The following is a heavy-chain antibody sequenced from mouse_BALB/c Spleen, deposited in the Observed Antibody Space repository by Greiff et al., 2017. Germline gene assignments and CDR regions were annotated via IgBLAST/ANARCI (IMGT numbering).Heavy chain of an antibody. Sequence: VQLVESGPGLVAPSQSLSITCTVSGFSLTSYGVHWVRQPPGKGLEWLGVIWAGGSTNYNSALMSRLSISKDNSKSQVFLKMNSLQTDDTAMYYCASPAYYRYDVWFAYWGQGTLVTVSA. J-gene: IGHJ3*01. V-gene: IGHV2-9*02. CDR3: ASPAYYRYDVWFAY. CDR1: GFSLTSYG. CDR2: IWAGGST. D-gene: IGHD2-14*01.